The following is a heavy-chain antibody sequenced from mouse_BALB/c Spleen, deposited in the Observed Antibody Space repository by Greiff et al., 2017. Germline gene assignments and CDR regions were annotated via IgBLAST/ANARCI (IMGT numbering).Heavy chain of an antibody. Sequence: EVMLVESGGGLVQPGGSRKLSCAASGFTFSSFGMHWVRQAPEKGLEWVAYISSGSSTIYYADTVKGRFTISRDNPKNTLFLQMTSLRSEDTAMYYCARQDTTRYFDYWGQGTTLTVSS. CDR3: ARQDTTRYFDY. V-gene: IGHV5-17*02. J-gene: IGHJ2*01. CDR1: GFTFSSFG. D-gene: IGHD1-1*01. CDR2: ISSGSSTI.